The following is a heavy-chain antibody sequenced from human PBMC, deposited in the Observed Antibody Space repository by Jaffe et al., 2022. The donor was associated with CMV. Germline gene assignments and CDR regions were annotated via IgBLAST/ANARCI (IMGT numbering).Heavy chain of an antibody. V-gene: IGHV1-46*01. CDR2: INPSGGST. Sequence: QVQLVQSGAEVKKPGASVKVSCKASGYTFTSYYMHWVRQAPGQGLEWMGIINPSGGSTSYAQKFQGRVTMTRDTSTSTVYMELSSLRSEDTAVYYCARSPYSGPHRLEADYWGQGTLVTVSS. D-gene: IGHD1-26*01. CDR3: ARSPYSGPHRLEADY. J-gene: IGHJ4*02. CDR1: GYTFTSYY.